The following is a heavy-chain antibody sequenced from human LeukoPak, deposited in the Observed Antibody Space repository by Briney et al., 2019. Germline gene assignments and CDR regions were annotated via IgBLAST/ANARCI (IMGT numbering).Heavy chain of an antibody. CDR1: GYTFTSYD. D-gene: IGHD3-10*01. V-gene: IGHV1-8*03. Sequence: ASVKVSCKASGYTFTSYDINWVRQATGQGLEWMGWMNPNSGNTGYAQKFQGRVTITADESTSTAYMELSSLRSEDTAVYYCARGGYYYGSGSYYNVDYWGQGTLVTVSS. J-gene: IGHJ4*02. CDR3: ARGGYYYGSGSYYNVDY. CDR2: MNPNSGNT.